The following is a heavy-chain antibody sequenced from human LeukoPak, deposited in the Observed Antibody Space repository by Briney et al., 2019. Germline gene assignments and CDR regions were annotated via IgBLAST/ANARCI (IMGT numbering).Heavy chain of an antibody. V-gene: IGHV4-59*11. Sequence: SETLSLICAVSGDSFSSHYWTWIRPSPGTGLEWIGYISHIGRTNYNPSLKRRVTISIDTSKNQFSLKLRSVTAADTAVYYCARDLVTVTKGFDIWGQGTMVSVSS. D-gene: IGHD4-17*01. CDR2: ISHIGRT. J-gene: IGHJ3*02. CDR3: ARDLVTVTKGFDI. CDR1: GDSFSSHY.